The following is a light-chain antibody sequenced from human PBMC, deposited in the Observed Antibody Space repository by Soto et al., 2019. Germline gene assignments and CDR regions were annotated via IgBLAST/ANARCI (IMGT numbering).Light chain of an antibody. CDR1: NIAIKS. V-gene: IGLV3-21*02. CDR2: DDG. Sequence: SSELTQAPSVSVAPGQTARINCGGNNIAIKSVHWYQQKPGQAPVLVVYDDGDRPSGIPERFSGSNSGNTATLTITRVEAGDEADYHCQVWDSSSDHRVVFGGGTKVTVL. CDR3: QVWDSSSDHRVV. J-gene: IGLJ2*01.